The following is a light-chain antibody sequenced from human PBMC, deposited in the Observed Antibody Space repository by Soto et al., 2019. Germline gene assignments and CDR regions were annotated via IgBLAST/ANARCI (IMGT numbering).Light chain of an antibody. Sequence: EIMMTQSPATLSVSPGERATLSCRASQSVSNDLAWYQQKPGQAPRLLIYGASNRATGIPDRFSGSGSGTDFTLTISILEPEDFAVYYCQQYGSSPRTFGQGTKVDIK. CDR2: GAS. CDR3: QQYGSSPRT. V-gene: IGKV3-20*01. J-gene: IGKJ1*01. CDR1: QSVSND.